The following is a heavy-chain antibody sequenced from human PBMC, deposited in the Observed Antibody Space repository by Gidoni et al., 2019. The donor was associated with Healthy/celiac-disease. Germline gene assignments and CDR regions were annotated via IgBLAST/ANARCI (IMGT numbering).Heavy chain of an antibody. D-gene: IGHD3-10*01. V-gene: IGHV4-30-2*01. Sequence: QLQLQESGSGRVKPSQTLSLTCAVTGGSLSSGGSSWGWIRQPPGKGLEWIGYIYHSGSTYYNPSLKSRVTISVDRSKNQFSLKLSSVTAADTAVYYCARGFITMVRGLVHNWFDPWGQGTLVTVSS. CDR1: GGSLSSGGSS. J-gene: IGHJ5*02. CDR3: ARGFITMVRGLVHNWFDP. CDR2: IYHSGST.